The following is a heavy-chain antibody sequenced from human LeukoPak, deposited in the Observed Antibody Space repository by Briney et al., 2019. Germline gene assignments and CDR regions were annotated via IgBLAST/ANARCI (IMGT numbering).Heavy chain of an antibody. CDR1: GYTFTSYG. CDR2: ISAYNGNT. D-gene: IGHD3-16*01. V-gene: IGHV1-18*01. J-gene: IGHJ4*02. CDR3: ARDMITFTGGLDDNFDY. Sequence: GASVKVSCKASGYTFTSYGIVWVRQAPGQGLEWMGWISAYNGNTIYAQKLQGRVTMTTDTSTTTAYMELRSLRSDDTAVYYCARDMITFTGGLDDNFDYWGQGTLVTVSP.